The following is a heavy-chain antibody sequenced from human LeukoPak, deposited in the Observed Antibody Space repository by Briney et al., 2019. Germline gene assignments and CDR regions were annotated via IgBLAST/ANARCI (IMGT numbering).Heavy chain of an antibody. CDR2: IIPIFGTT. D-gene: IGHD3-10*02. V-gene: IGHV1-69*13. Sequence: ASVKVSFKASGYTFTSYGITWVRQAPGQGLEWRGGIIPIFGTTNNAHKFQSRVTITADESTSTAYMVLSSLRSEDTAVSYCERSLRSGSYYNVLAGWGQGTLVTVSS. CDR1: GYTFTSYG. CDR3: ERSLRSGSYYNVLAG. J-gene: IGHJ4*02.